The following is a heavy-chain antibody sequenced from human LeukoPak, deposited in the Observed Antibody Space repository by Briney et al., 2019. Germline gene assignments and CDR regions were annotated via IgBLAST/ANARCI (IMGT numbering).Heavy chain of an antibody. V-gene: IGHV1-8*01. CDR3: ATVDKPGRREYYDSRPFDY. CDR2: MNPNSGNT. J-gene: IGHJ4*02. Sequence: ASVKVSCKASGYTFTSYDINWVRQATGQGLEWMGWMNPNSGNTGYAQKFQGRVTMTEDTSTDTAYMELSSLRSEDTAVYYCATVDKPGRREYYDSRPFDYWGQGTLVTVSS. CDR1: GYTFTSYD. D-gene: IGHD3-22*01.